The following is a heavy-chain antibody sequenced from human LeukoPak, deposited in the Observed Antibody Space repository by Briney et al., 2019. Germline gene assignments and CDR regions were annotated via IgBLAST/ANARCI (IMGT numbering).Heavy chain of an antibody. Sequence: GGSLRLSCEASGFTVSRNFMTWVRQAPGQGLEWVSVIYNDATTYYADSVRGRFTLSRDNSKNTVYLQMNSLRTEDTAVYFCAGEEYVGQHERGYAYWGQGTLVTVSS. CDR1: GFTVSRNF. V-gene: IGHV3-66*01. CDR3: AGEEYVGQHERGYAY. D-gene: IGHD2-2*01. J-gene: IGHJ4*02. CDR2: IYNDATT.